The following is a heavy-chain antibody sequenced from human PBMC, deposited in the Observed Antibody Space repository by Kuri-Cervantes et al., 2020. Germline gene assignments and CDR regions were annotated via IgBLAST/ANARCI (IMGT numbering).Heavy chain of an antibody. D-gene: IGHD2-21*01. J-gene: IGHJ2*01. V-gene: IGHV3-30-3*01. CDR2: ISYDGSNK. CDR3: ASLWTPLNCGGDCYLYWYFDL. Sequence: GESLKISCAASGFTLSSYAMHWVRQAPGKGLEWVAVISYDGSNKYYADSVKGRFTISRDNSKNTLYLQMDSLRAEDTAVYYCASLWTPLNCGGDCYLYWYFDLWGRGTLVTVSS. CDR1: GFTLSSYA.